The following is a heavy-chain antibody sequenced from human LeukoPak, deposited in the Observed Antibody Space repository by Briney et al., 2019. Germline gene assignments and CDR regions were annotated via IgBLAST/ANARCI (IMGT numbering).Heavy chain of an antibody. V-gene: IGHV4-30-2*01. J-gene: IGHJ5*02. CDR2: IYHSGST. D-gene: IGHD5-18*01. Sequence: SETLSLTCAVSGGSISSGGYSWSWIRQPPGKGLEWIGYIYHSGSTYYNPSLKSRVTVSVDRSKNQFSLKLSSVTAADTAVYYCARAEGGRGYSYGYWWFDPWGQGTLVTVSS. CDR1: GGSISSGGYS. CDR3: ARAEGGRGYSYGYWWFDP.